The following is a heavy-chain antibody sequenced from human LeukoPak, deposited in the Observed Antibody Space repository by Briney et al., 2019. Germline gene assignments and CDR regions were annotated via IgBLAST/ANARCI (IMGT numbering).Heavy chain of an antibody. CDR2: IYYSGST. D-gene: IGHD2/OR15-2a*01. CDR3: ARELKVGNTGYYFDY. CDR1: SGSISDYY. J-gene: IGHJ4*02. V-gene: IGHV4-59*01. Sequence: ASETLSLTCSVSSGSISDYYRSWIRQPPGKGLEWIGYIYYSGSTNYNPSLKSRVTILVDMSKYQFSLKMSSVTAADTAVYYCARELKVGNTGYYFDYWGQGTLVTVSS.